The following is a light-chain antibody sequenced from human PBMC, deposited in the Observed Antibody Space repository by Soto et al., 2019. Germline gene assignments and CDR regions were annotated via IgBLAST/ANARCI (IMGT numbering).Light chain of an antibody. CDR1: QSLIHRDGNTY. CDR2: KIS. J-gene: IGKJ4*01. V-gene: IGKV2-24*01. CDR3: MQGSTQSPT. Sequence: DIVMTQTPLSSPVTLGQPASISCRSSQSLIHRDGNTYLSWLQQRPGQPPRLLIYKISERFSGVPDIFSGSGAGTDFTRKISRVEAEVAGVYYCMQGSTQSPTVGGETKVQIK.